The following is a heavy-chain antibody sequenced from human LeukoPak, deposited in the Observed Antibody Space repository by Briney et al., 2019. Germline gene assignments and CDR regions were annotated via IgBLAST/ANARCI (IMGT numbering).Heavy chain of an antibody. V-gene: IGHV4-31*03. D-gene: IGHD3-10*01. CDR3: ARVSPIMVRGVIAFDY. J-gene: IGHJ4*02. CDR1: GGSISSGGYY. CDR2: IYYSGST. Sequence: SETLSLTCTVSGGSISSGGYYWSWIRQHPGKGLEWIGYIYYSGSTYYNPSLKSRVTISVDTSKNQFSLKLSSVTAADTAVYYCARVSPIMVRGVIAFDYWGQGTLVTVSS.